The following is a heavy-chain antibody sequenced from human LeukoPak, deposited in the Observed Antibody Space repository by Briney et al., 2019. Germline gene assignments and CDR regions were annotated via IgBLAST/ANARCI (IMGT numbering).Heavy chain of an antibody. CDR1: GFTVSSNY. CDR2: IYSGGTT. J-gene: IGHJ4*02. V-gene: IGHV3-53*01. CDR3: ARGIDEWLYLNY. Sequence: PGGALRLSCAASGFTVSSNYMSWVRQAPGRGLEWVSLIYSGGTTYYADSVKGRFTISRDNSKNTLYLQMNSLRAEDTAVYYCARGIDEWLYLNYWGQGALVTVSS. D-gene: IGHD3-3*01.